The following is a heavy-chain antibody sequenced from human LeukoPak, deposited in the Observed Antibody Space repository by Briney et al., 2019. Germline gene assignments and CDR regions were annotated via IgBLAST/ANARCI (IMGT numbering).Heavy chain of an antibody. CDR3: ARGVGVYSNYPTYYYYYYMDV. Sequence: PSETLSLTCAVYGGSFSGYYWSWIRQPPGKGLKWIGEINHSGSTNYNPSLKSRVTISVDTSKNQFSLKLSSVTAADTAVYYCARGVGVYSNYPTYYYYYYMDVWGKGTTVTVSS. CDR1: GGSFSGYY. CDR2: INHSGST. J-gene: IGHJ6*03. V-gene: IGHV4-34*01. D-gene: IGHD4-11*01.